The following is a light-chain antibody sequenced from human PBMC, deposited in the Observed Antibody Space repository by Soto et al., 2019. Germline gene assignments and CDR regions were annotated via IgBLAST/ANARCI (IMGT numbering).Light chain of an antibody. CDR2: GAS. J-gene: IGKJ1*01. CDR1: QSVTYN. V-gene: IGKV3-15*01. Sequence: ETMMTQSPATLYASPGERVTLSCRATQSVTYNLAWYQQKPGQAPRLLIYGASTRATGIPARFSGRGSGTEFSLTITSLQSEDFAVYYCQQYNDWLWTFGQGTKVGIK. CDR3: QQYNDWLWT.